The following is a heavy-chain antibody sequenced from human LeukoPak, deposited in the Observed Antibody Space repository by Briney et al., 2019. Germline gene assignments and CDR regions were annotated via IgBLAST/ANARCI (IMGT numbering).Heavy chain of an antibody. CDR1: GGSINNYY. J-gene: IGHJ4*02. V-gene: IGHV4-59*01. CDR3: ARHGANRYGDFFDY. D-gene: IGHD4-17*01. CDR2: IHSRGTT. Sequence: MPSETLSLTCSVSGGSINNYYWIWIRQPPGKGLEWIGYIHSRGTTNYNPSLKSRVTISVDTSKNQFSLNLSSVTAADTAVYYCARHGANRYGDFFDYWGQGSLVTVSS.